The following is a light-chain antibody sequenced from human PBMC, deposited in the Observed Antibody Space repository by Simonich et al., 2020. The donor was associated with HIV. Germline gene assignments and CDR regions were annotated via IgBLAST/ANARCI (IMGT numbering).Light chain of an antibody. CDR3: QQYNNYPKT. CDR1: QSIDNW. CDR2: GAS. V-gene: IGKV1-5*03. Sequence: DIQMTQSPSTLSASVGDRVTITCRASQSIDNWLAWYQQKPGKAPKLLVYGASSLQSGVPSRFSGSGSGAEFTLTISSLQPDDFATYYCQQYNNYPKTFGQGTKVEIK. J-gene: IGKJ1*01.